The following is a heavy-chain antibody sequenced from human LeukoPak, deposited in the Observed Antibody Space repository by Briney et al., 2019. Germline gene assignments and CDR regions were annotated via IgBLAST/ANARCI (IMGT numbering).Heavy chain of an antibody. CDR3: ASENYYDSSGYYYLHPFDY. V-gene: IGHV3-30*04. J-gene: IGHJ4*02. D-gene: IGHD3-22*01. CDR2: ISYDGTNK. CDR1: GFTFSSNA. Sequence: GGSLRLSCAASGFTFSSNAMNWVRQAPGKGLEWVAVISYDGTNKYYADSVKGRFTISRDNSKNTLYLQMNSLRAEDTAVYYCASENYYDSSGYYYLHPFDYWGQGTLVTVSS.